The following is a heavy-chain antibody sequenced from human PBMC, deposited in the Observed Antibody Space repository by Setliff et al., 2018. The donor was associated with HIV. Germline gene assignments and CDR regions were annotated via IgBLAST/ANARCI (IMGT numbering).Heavy chain of an antibody. J-gene: IGHJ6*03. Sequence: PSETLSLTCTVSGGSINSRGDYWSWVRQHPGKGLEWIGHIYYTGSTYSNPSLQSRVRISVDTSKNQFSLRLSSVTAADTAVYFCARDSANGKTANLNYLDVWGKGTTVTVSS. CDR2: IYYTGST. V-gene: IGHV4-31*03. D-gene: IGHD2-8*01. CDR1: GGSINSRGDY. CDR3: ARDSANGKTANLNYLDV.